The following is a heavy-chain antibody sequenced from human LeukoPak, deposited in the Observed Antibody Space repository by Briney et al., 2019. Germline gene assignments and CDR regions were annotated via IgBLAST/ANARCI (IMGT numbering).Heavy chain of an antibody. Sequence: GGSLRLSCAASGFTFSSYAIHWVRQAPGKGLEWVAVTSYHGSNKYYADSVKGRFTISRDNAENTLYLQMNSLRAEDTAVYYCARDGGSGSYGAFDIWGQGTMVTVSS. V-gene: IGHV3-30-3*01. CDR2: TSYHGSNK. J-gene: IGHJ3*02. D-gene: IGHD1-26*01. CDR3: ARDGGSGSYGAFDI. CDR1: GFTFSSYA.